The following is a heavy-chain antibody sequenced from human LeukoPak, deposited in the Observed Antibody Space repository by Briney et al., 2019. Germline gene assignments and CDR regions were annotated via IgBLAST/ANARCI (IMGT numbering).Heavy chain of an antibody. V-gene: IGHV3-21*01. CDR1: GFTFSSYS. Sequence: PGGSLRLSCAASGFTFSSYSMNWVRQAPGKGLEWVSSISGNKNYIYYADSVKGRFTISKDSSLYLQMNSLRADDTGVYYCARDRGIAGAMRFDAFDFWGQGTTITVSS. D-gene: IGHD6-13*01. CDR3: ARDRGIAGAMRFDAFDF. J-gene: IGHJ3*01. CDR2: ISGNKNYI.